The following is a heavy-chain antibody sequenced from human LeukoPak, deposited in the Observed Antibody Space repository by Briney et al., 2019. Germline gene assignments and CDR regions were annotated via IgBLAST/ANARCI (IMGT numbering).Heavy chain of an antibody. Sequence: PSETLSLTCAVYGGSFSGYYWSWIRQLPGKGLERIGEINHSGSTNYNPSLKSRVTISVDTSKNQFSLKLSSVTAEDTAVYYCARSLNWGSRRGFNWFDPWGQGTLVTVSS. J-gene: IGHJ5*02. D-gene: IGHD7-27*01. CDR2: INHSGST. V-gene: IGHV4-34*01. CDR3: ARSLNWGSRRGFNWFDP. CDR1: GGSFSGYY.